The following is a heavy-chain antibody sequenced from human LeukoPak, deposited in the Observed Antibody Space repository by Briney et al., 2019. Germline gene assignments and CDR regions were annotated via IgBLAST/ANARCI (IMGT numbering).Heavy chain of an antibody. V-gene: IGHV1-46*01. J-gene: IGHJ3*02. CDR1: GYTFTNYA. Sequence: ASVKVSCKASGYTFTNYAINWVRQAPGQGLEWMGIINPNSGSTSYAQKFQGRVTMTRDMSTTTVYMELSSLRSEDTAQYYCARVQYYYEGRAFDIWGQGTMVTVSS. CDR2: INPNSGST. D-gene: IGHD3-22*01. CDR3: ARVQYYYEGRAFDI.